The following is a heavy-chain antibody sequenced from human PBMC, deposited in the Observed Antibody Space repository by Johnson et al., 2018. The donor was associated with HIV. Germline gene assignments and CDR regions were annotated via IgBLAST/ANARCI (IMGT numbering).Heavy chain of an antibody. J-gene: IGHJ3*02. CDR1: GFTFSSYA. CDR3: LSQWLVRNAFDI. V-gene: IGHV3-30*04. D-gene: IGHD6-19*01. CDR2: ISYDGSNK. Sequence: VQLLESGGGVVQPGRSLRLSCAASGFTFSSYAMHWVRQAPGKGLEWVAVISYDGSNKYYADSVKGRFTISRDNSKNTLYLQMNSLRAEDTAVYYCLSQWLVRNAFDIWGQGTMVTVSS.